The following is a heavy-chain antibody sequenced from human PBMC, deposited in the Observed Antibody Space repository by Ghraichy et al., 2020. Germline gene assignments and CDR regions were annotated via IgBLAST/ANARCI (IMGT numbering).Heavy chain of an antibody. CDR2: ISSSSSYI. D-gene: IGHD2-15*01. V-gene: IGHV3-21*01. J-gene: IGHJ6*02. CDR3: ARDFVAGYYYYGMDV. CDR1: GFTFSSYS. Sequence: AGSLRLSCAASGFTFSSYSMNWVRQAPGKGLEWVSSISSSSSYIYYADSVKGRFTISRDNAKNSLYLQMNSLRAEDTAVYYCARDFVAGYYYYGMDVWGQGTTVTVSS.